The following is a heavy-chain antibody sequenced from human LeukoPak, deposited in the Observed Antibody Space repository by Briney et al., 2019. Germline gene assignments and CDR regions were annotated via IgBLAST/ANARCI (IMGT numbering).Heavy chain of an antibody. CDR1: GFTVSSNY. V-gene: IGHV3-66*01. Sequence: GGSLRLSCAASGFTVSSNYMSWVRQAPGKGLEWVSVIYSGGSTYYADSVKGRFTISRDNSKNTLYLQMISLRAEDKAVYYCARYSSSWAFDYWGQGTLVTVSS. D-gene: IGHD6-13*01. CDR2: IYSGGST. J-gene: IGHJ4*02. CDR3: ARYSSSWAFDY.